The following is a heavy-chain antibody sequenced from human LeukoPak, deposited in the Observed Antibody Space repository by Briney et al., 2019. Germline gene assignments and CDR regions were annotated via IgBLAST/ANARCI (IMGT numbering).Heavy chain of an antibody. CDR3: VREKGGRTESTPPIVT. Sequence: GGSLRLSCAVFGFTFTNFAVSWVRQAPGKGLEWVSAISGSGGTTFYADSVKGRFTISRDNSKNTLYLQMNFLTAEDTAVYYCVREKGGRTESTPPIVTWGPGAL. J-gene: IGHJ4*03. D-gene: IGHD1/OR15-1a*01. CDR2: ISGSGGTT. CDR1: GFTFTNFA. V-gene: IGHV3-23*01.